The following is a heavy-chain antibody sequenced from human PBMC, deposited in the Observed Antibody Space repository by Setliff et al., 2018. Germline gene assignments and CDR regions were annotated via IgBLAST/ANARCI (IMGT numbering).Heavy chain of an antibody. CDR1: GNGFTDLW. CDR3: ARGYDSGGWNY. D-gene: IGHD3-22*01. J-gene: IGHJ4*02. CDR2: IHPADYDT. Sequence: GESLTISCKVSGNGFTDLWIAWVRQTPGKGLEWMGIIHPADYDTRYSPSLQGQVTFSADRSISTAHLQWDSLKASDTAMYYCARGYDSGGWNYWGQGTLVTVSS. V-gene: IGHV5-51*01.